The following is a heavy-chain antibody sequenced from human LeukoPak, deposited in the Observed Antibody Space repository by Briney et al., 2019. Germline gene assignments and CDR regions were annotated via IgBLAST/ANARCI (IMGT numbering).Heavy chain of an antibody. Sequence: PGGSLRLSCAASGFTFSSYAMHWVRQAPGKGLEWVAVISYDGSNKYYADSVKGRFTISRDNSKNTLYLQMNSLRAEDTAVYYCARDLHSYLGYWGQGTLVTVSS. CDR3: ARDLHSYLGY. J-gene: IGHJ4*02. CDR1: GFTFSSYA. V-gene: IGHV3-30*04. D-gene: IGHD5-18*01. CDR2: ISYDGSNK.